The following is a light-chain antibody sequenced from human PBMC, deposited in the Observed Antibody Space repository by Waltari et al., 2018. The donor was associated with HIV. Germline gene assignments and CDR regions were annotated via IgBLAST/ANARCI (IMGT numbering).Light chain of an antibody. CDR2: RKN. CDR1: SSNIGSNY. CDR3: ATWTDSLSGVG. J-gene: IGLJ2*01. V-gene: IGLV1-47*01. Sequence: QSVLTQSPSASGTPGQRVTIACSGSSSNIGSNYVYWYQQTQGTAPEHRSYRKNQRPAGVPDRFAGSKAGTSASLAIRGLRSEDEAHYYCATWTDSLSGVGFGGGTKLRVL.